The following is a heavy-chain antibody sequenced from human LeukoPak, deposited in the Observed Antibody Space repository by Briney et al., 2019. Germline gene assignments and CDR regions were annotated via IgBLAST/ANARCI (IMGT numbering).Heavy chain of an antibody. V-gene: IGHV3-48*03. Sequence: GGSLRLSCAASGFTFSSYEMNWVRQAPGKGLEWVSYISSSGSTMYYADSVKGRFTISRDNAKNSLFLQMNSLRAEDTAIYYCARGWSYYGSGSHPDAFDIWGQGTLVTVSS. CDR2: ISSSGSTM. J-gene: IGHJ3*02. CDR1: GFTFSSYE. CDR3: ARGWSYYGSGSHPDAFDI. D-gene: IGHD3-10*01.